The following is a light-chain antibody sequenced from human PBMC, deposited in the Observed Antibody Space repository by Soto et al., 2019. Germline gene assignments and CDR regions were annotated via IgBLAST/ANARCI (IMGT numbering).Light chain of an antibody. CDR3: QQYSSLWT. CDR1: QGISNW. Sequence: DIQMTQSPSSVSASVGDRVSITCRASQGISNWLAWXQQQPGXXPXILIYDDSSLESGVPSRFSGSGSGTEFTPTISSLQPDDAATYYCQQYSSLWTFGQGTKG. CDR2: DDS. V-gene: IGKV1-5*01. J-gene: IGKJ1*01.